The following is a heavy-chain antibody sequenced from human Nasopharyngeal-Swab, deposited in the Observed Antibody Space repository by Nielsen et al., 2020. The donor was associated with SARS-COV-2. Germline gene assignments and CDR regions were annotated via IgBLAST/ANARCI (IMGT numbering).Heavy chain of an antibody. CDR3: ISNGDGYNSFDY. D-gene: IGHD5-24*01. CDR2: IIPIFGTA. J-gene: IGHJ4*02. CDR1: AGSFSSYA. Sequence: SVKVSCKASAGSFSSYANIRVRQAPGQGLEWMGGIIPIFGTANYAQKFQGRVTITADKSTSTAYMELSSLRSEDTAVYYCISNGDGYNSFDYWSQGTLVTVSS. V-gene: IGHV1-69*06.